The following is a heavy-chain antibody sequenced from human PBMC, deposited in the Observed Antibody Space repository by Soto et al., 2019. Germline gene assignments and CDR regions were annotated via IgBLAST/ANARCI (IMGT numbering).Heavy chain of an antibody. D-gene: IGHD1-20*01. Sequence: SQTLSLTCAISGGSVSSNSAAWNWIRQSPSRGLEWLGRTYYRSKWYNDYAVSVKSRITINPDTSKNQFSLQLNSVTPEDTAVYYCARARGLVNGIWGYYYGMDVWGQGTTVTVSS. CDR1: GGSVSSNSAA. V-gene: IGHV6-1*01. CDR2: TYYRSKWYN. CDR3: ARARGLVNGIWGYYYGMDV. J-gene: IGHJ6*02.